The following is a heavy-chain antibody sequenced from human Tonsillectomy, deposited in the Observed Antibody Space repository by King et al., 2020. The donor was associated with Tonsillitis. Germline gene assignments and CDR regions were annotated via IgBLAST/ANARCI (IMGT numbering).Heavy chain of an antibody. CDR3: AREISLADAFDI. Sequence: QLQESGPGLVKPSETLSLTCTVSGGSISSYYWSWIRQPPGKGLEWIGYIYYSGSTNYNPPLKRRVTMSVDTSKSQFSLKLGSVTAADTAVYYCAREISLADAFDIWGQGTMVTVSS. CDR1: GGSISSYY. V-gene: IGHV4-59*01. CDR2: IYYSGST. J-gene: IGHJ3*02. D-gene: IGHD1-1*01.